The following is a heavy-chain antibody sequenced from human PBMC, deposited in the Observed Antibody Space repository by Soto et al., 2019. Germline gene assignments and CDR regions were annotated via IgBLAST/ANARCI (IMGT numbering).Heavy chain of an antibody. J-gene: IGHJ3*02. CDR1: GGTFSSYA. Sequence: ASVKVSCKASGGTFSSYAISWVRQAPGQGLEWMGGIIPIFGTANYAQKFQGRVTITADESTSTAYMELSSQRSEDTAVYYCAKQLSYDSSGYFFGAFDIWGQGTMVTVSS. CDR2: IIPIFGTA. V-gene: IGHV1-69*13. D-gene: IGHD3-22*01. CDR3: AKQLSYDSSGYFFGAFDI.